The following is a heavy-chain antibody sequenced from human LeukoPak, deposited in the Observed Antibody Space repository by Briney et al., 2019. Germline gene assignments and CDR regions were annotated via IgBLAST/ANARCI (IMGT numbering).Heavy chain of an antibody. CDR1: GGSISSGGYY. Sequence: SQTLSLTCTVSGGSISSGGYYWSWIRQPPGKGLEWIGYIYHSGSTYYNPSLKSRVTISVDRSKNQFSLKLSSVTAADTAVYYCARDRSSSSWKGVWFDPWGQGTLVTVSS. D-gene: IGHD6-13*01. J-gene: IGHJ5*02. CDR3: ARDRSSSSWKGVWFDP. V-gene: IGHV4-30-2*01. CDR2: IYHSGST.